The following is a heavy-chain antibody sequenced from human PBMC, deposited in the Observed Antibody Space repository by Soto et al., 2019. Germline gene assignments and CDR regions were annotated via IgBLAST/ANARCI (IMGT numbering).Heavy chain of an antibody. CDR2: MNPNSGNT. CDR3: ARWPDGYYYYGMDV. CDR1: GYTFTSYD. Sequence: QVQLVQSGAEVKKPGASVKVSCKASGYTFTSYDVNWVRQATGQVLEWMGWMNPNSGNTGYAQKFQGRVTMTRNTSISTAYMELRSLRSEDTAVYYCARWPDGYYYYGMDVWGQGTTVTVSS. V-gene: IGHV1-8*01. J-gene: IGHJ6*02.